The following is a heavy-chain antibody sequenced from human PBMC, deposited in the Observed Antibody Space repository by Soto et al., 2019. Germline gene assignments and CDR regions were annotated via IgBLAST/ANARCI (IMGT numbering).Heavy chain of an antibody. D-gene: IGHD1-26*01. J-gene: IGHJ4*02. V-gene: IGHV1-18*01. CDR2: ISAYNGNT. CDR1: GYTFTSYG. Sequence: QVQLVQSGAEVKKPGASVKVSCKASGYTFTSYGISWVRQAPGQGLEWMGWISAYNGNTNYAQKLQGRVTMTTDTSTSTAYMELRSLRADDTAVYYCARDPPRRIVGATGGYWGQGTLVTVSS. CDR3: ARDPPRRIVGATGGY.